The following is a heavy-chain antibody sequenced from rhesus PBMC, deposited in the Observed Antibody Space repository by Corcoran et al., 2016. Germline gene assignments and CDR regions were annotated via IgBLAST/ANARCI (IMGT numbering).Heavy chain of an antibody. CDR3: AREGVYGSWPPHFDY. Sequence: EVQLVESVGGLVQPGGAMSLSGASSGFTFSCYWTQGVRQAPGKVLDLISAINSAGSSTYYADSVKGRFTISRENAKNTLYLQMDSLRAEDTAVYYCAREGVYGSWPPHFDYWGQGVLVTVSS. CDR2: INSAGSST. J-gene: IGHJ4*01. D-gene: IGHD6-25*01. V-gene: IGHV3-14*01. CDR1: GFTFSCYW.